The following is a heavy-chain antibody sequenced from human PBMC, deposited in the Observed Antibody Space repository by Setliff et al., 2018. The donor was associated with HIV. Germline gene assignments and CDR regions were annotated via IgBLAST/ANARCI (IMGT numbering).Heavy chain of an antibody. J-gene: IGHJ6*03. D-gene: IGHD5-12*01. CDR1: GGSFSGYY. CDR3: ARATTGYGSIWYRNGLTYYNHMDV. Sequence: SETLSLTCAVYGGSFSGYYWTWIRQPPGKGLEWIGEINHSGSTNYNPSLKSRVTMSVDTSKNQFSLKLNSVTAADTAVFYCARATTGYGSIWYRNGLTYYNHMDVWGKGTKVTVSS. V-gene: IGHV4-34*01. CDR2: INHSGST.